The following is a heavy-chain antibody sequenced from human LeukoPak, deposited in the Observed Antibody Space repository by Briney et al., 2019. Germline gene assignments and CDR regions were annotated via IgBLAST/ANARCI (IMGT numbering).Heavy chain of an antibody. CDR1: GVTFSSYA. CDR3: ARDSARITMVRGVTAVDY. D-gene: IGHD3-10*01. Sequence: PGGSLRLSCAASGVTFSSYAMHWVRQAPGKGLEGVAVISYDGSNKSSAASVKRRFTISRDNSKHPLYLQMNSLRAEDTAVYYCARDSARITMVRGVTAVDYWGQGTLVTVSS. V-gene: IGHV3-30*01. CDR2: ISYDGSNK. J-gene: IGHJ4*02.